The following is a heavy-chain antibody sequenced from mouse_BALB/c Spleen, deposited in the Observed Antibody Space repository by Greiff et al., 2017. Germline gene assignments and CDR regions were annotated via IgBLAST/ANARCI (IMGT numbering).Heavy chain of an antibody. CDR3: ARDYGSITGD. D-gene: IGHD1-1*01. CDR2: IDPANGNT. V-gene: IGHV14-3*02. CDR1: GFNIKDTY. J-gene: IGHJ2*01. Sequence: EVQLVESGAELVKPGASVKLSCTASGFNIKDTYMHWVKQRPEQGLEWIGRIDPANGNTKYDPKFQGKATITADTSSNTAYLQLSSLTSEDTAVYYCARDYGSITGDWGQGTTLTVSS.